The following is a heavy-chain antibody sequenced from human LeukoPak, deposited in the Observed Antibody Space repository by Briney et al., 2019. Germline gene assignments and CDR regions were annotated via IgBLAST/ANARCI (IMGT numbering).Heavy chain of an antibody. J-gene: IGHJ4*02. D-gene: IGHD3-16*01. CDR3: ARVGARGIDY. Sequence: PSETLSLTCTVSGGSISSYYWSWIRQPPGKGLEWIGYIYYSGSTNYNPSLKSRVTISVDTSKNQFSRKLSSVTAADTAVYYCARVGARGIDYWGQGTLVTVSS. V-gene: IGHV4-59*01. CDR2: IYYSGST. CDR1: GGSISSYY.